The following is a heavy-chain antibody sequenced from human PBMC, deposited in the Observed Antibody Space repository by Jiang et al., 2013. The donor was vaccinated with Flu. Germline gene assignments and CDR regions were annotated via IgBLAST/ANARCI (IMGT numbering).Heavy chain of an antibody. Sequence: GPGLVKPSETLSLTCTVSGGSISSYYWSWIRQPPGKGLEWIGYIYYSGSTNYNPSLKSRVTISVDTSKNQFSLKLSSVTAADTAVYYCARHTVTTGSYYYYGMDVWGQGTTVTVSS. CDR1: GGSISSYY. J-gene: IGHJ6*02. D-gene: IGHD4-11*01. CDR2: IYYSGST. CDR3: ARHTVTTGSYYYYGMDV. V-gene: IGHV4-59*08.